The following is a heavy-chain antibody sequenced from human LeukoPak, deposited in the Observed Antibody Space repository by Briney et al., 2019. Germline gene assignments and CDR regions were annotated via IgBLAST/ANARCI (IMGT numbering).Heavy chain of an antibody. J-gene: IGHJ4*02. CDR3: ARTRRITMVRGKNGYFDY. CDR2: ISAYNGNT. CDR1: GYTFTSYG. Sequence: ASVKVSCTASGYTFTSYGISWVRQAPGQGLEWMGWISAYNGNTNYAQKLQGRVTMTTDTSTSTAYMELRSLRSEDTAVYYCARTRRITMVRGKNGYFDYWGQGTLVTVSS. V-gene: IGHV1-18*01. D-gene: IGHD3-10*01.